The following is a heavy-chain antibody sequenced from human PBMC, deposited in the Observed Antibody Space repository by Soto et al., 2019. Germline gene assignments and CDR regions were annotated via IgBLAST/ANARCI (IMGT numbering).Heavy chain of an antibody. V-gene: IGHV1-46*01. CDR2: INPSGGST. CDR3: ARGEYDYVWGSYRHDWFDP. J-gene: IGHJ5*02. CDR1: GYTFTSYY. Sequence: ASVKVSCKASGYTFTSYYMHWVRQAPGQGLEWMGIINPSGGSTSYAQKFQGRVTMTRDTSTSTVYMELSSLRSEDTAVYYCARGEYDYVWGSYRHDWFDPWGQGPLVTVSS. D-gene: IGHD3-16*02.